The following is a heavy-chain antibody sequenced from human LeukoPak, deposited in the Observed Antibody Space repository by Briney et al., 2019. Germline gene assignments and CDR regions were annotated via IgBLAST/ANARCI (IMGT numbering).Heavy chain of an antibody. CDR3: AKDEWKFDDFWSGYYTGWSDY. V-gene: IGHV3-23*01. Sequence: GGSLRLSCAASGFTFSSYAMSWVRQAPGKGLEWVSAISGSGGSTYYADSVKGRFTISRDNSKNTLYLQMNSLRAEDTAVYYCAKDEWKFDDFWSGYYTGWSDYWGQGTLVTVSS. CDR2: ISGSGGST. CDR1: GFTFSSYA. J-gene: IGHJ4*02. D-gene: IGHD3-3*01.